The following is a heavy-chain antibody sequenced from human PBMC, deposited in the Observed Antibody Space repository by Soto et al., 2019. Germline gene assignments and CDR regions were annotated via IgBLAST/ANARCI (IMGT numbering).Heavy chain of an antibody. CDR2: INHSGST. CDR3: ARRGSGRFLEWWPFDY. J-gene: IGHJ4*02. V-gene: IGHV4-34*01. CDR1: GGSFSGYY. Sequence: PSETLSLTCAVYGGSFSGYYWSWIRQPPGKGLEWIGEINHSGSTNYNPSLKSRVTISVNTSKNQFSLKLSSVTAADTAVYYCARRGSGRFLEWWPFDYWGQGTLVTAPQ. D-gene: IGHD3-3*01.